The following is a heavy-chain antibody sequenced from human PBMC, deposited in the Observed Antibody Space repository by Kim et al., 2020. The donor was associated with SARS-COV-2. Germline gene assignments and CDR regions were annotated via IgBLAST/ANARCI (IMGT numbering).Heavy chain of an antibody. CDR1: GGSISSSNW. J-gene: IGHJ6*02. CDR2: IYHSGST. Sequence: SETLSLTCAVSGGSISSSNWWSWVRQPPGKGLEWIGEIYHSGSTNYNPSLKSRVTISVDKSKNQFSLKLSSVTAADTAVYYCARVFCAKYFDWSCPPYYYYYGMDVWGQGTTVTVSS. D-gene: IGHD3-9*01. CDR3: ARVFCAKYFDWSCPPYYYYYGMDV. V-gene: IGHV4-4*02.